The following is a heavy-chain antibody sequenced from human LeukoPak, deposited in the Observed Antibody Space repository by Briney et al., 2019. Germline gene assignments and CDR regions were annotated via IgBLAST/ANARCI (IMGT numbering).Heavy chain of an antibody. J-gene: IGHJ4*02. CDR1: GFTFSGSA. V-gene: IGHV3-73*01. CDR2: IRSKANNYAT. Sequence: TGGSLRLSCAASGFTFSGSAMHWVRQASGKGLEWVGRIRSKANNYATAYAASVKGRFTISRDDSKNTAYLQMNSLKTGDTAVYYCTTDLLVVAATWIPCGYWGQGTLVTVSS. CDR3: TTDLLVVAATWIPCGY. D-gene: IGHD2-15*01.